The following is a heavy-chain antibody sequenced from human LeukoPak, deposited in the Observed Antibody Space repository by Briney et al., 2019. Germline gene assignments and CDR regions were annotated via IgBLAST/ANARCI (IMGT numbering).Heavy chain of an antibody. D-gene: IGHD3-3*01. CDR2: IYSSGNT. CDR1: GGSFSGYY. CDR3: ARHSGLRSPFDP. V-gene: IGHV4-39*01. Sequence: SETLSLTCAVYGGSFSGYYWGWIRQPPGRDLEWIGSIYSSGNTYYNPSLESRVTISVDTSKNQLSLKLTSATAADTSVYYCARHSGLRSPFDPWGQGTLVTVSS. J-gene: IGHJ5*02.